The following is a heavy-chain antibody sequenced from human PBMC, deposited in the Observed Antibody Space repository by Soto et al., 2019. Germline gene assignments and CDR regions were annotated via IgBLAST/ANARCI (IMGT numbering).Heavy chain of an antibody. D-gene: IGHD3-9*01. CDR1: GFTFSSYA. J-gene: IGHJ4*02. Sequence: QVQLVESGGGVVQPGRSLRLSCAASGFTFSSYAMHWVRQAPGKGLEWVAVISYDGSNKYYADSVKGRFTISRDNSKNTLYLQMNSLRAEDTAVYYCACRYYDILTGYYVYWGQGTLVTVSS. V-gene: IGHV3-30-3*01. CDR2: ISYDGSNK. CDR3: ACRYYDILTGYYVY.